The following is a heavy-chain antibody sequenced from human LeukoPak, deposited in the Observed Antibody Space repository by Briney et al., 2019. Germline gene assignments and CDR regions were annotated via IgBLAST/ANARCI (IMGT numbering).Heavy chain of an antibody. J-gene: IGHJ4*02. Sequence: GGSLRLSCAASGFTFNSNWMSWVRQAPGKGLEYVANIKEDGSEKNYMDSAKGRFTISRDNAKNSLYLQMNSLRAEDTGIYYCVRGGWLDDWGQGTLVTVSS. CDR3: VRGGWLDD. CDR2: IKEDGSEK. CDR1: GFTFNSNW. V-gene: IGHV3-7*03. D-gene: IGHD2-15*01.